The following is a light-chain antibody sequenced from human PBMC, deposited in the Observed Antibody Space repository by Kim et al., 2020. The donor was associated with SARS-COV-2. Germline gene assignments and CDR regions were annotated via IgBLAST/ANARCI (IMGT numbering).Light chain of an antibody. V-gene: IGKV1-5*03. J-gene: IGKJ1*01. Sequence: SSVGDRVTITCRASHSISSWLAWYQHKPGKAPKLLIYKASSLESWVPSRFSGSGSGTEFTLTISSLQPDDFATYYCQHYNSYWTFGQGTKVDIK. CDR3: QHYNSYWT. CDR1: HSISSW. CDR2: KAS.